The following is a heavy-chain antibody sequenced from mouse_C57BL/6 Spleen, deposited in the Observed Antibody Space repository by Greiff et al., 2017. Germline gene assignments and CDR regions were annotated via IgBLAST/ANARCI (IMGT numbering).Heavy chain of an antibody. CDR2: ISPRRGNT. Sequence: VQLQQSGAELARPGASVKLSCKASGYTFPRYGISWVKQRTGQGLEWIGQISPRRGNTYYNEKFKGTATLTADKSSSTAYMELRSLTSEDSAVYVCARANYDNGRGDAMDYWGQGTSVTVSS. CDR1: GYTFPRYG. D-gene: IGHD2-4*01. V-gene: IGHV1-81*01. J-gene: IGHJ4*01. CDR3: ARANYDNGRGDAMDY.